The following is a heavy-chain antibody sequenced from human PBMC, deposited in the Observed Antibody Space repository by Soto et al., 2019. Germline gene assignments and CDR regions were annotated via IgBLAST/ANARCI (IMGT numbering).Heavy chain of an antibody. D-gene: IGHD5-18*01. Sequence: SLKVYCKTSGGTFSSYAISWVRKDPGQGLEWMGGIIPIFGTANYAQKFQGRVTITADESTSTAYMELSSLRSEDTAVYYCAIGRIQLWSIFDYWGQGTLVTVSS. CDR3: AIGRIQLWSIFDY. J-gene: IGHJ4*02. CDR1: GGTFSSYA. CDR2: IIPIFGTA. V-gene: IGHV1-69*01.